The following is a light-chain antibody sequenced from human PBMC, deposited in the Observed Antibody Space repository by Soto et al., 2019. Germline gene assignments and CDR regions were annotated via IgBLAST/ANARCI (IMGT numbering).Light chain of an antibody. CDR3: QQYGDSPPT. Sequence: EIVLTQSPGTLSLSPGESATLSCRASQSVSSNSLAWYRRNPGQPPSLLIYGTSTRATDIPRRFSGSGSGXXXXLXITRLEPEDFAVYFCQQYGDSPPTFGQGTKVEVK. V-gene: IGKV3-20*01. CDR2: GTS. CDR1: QSVSSNS. J-gene: IGKJ1*01.